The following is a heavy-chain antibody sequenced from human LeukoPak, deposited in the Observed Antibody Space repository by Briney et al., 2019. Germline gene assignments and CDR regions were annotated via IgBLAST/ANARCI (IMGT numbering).Heavy chain of an antibody. CDR3: ASSSRGYLEGY. CDR1: GFTFSSYS. CDR2: ISSSGSTI. Sequence: GGSLRLSCAASGFTFSSYSMNWVRQAPGKGLEWVSYISSSGSTIYYADSVKGRFTISRDNAKNSLYLQMNSLRAEDTAVYYCASSSRGYLEGYWGQGTLVTVSS. D-gene: IGHD5-18*01. V-gene: IGHV3-48*04. J-gene: IGHJ4*02.